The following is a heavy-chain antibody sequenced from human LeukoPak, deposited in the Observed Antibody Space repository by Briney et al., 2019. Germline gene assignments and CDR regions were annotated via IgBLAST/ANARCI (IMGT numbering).Heavy chain of an antibody. CDR2: MNPNSGIT. V-gene: IGHV1-8*01. CDR1: GYTFTSYD. Sequence: ASVKVSCKASGYTFTSYDINWVRQATGQGLEWMGWMNPNSGITGYAQKFQGRVTMTRNTSISTAYMELSSLRSEDTAVYYCARGRIAAAGIYYWGQGTLVTVSS. D-gene: IGHD6-13*01. CDR3: ARGRIAAAGIYY. J-gene: IGHJ4*02.